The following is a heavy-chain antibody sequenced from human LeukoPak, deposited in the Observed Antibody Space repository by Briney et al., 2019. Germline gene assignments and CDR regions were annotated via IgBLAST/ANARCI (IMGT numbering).Heavy chain of an antibody. Sequence: SSVKVSCKASGGTFSSYAISWVRQAPGQGLEWMGGIIPIFGTANYAQKFQGRVTITADESTSTAYMELSSLRSEDTAVYYCASASVYYYDSSGYGRAFDIWGQGTMVTVSS. J-gene: IGHJ3*02. CDR1: GGTFSSYA. CDR3: ASASVYYYDSSGYGRAFDI. CDR2: IIPIFGTA. V-gene: IGHV1-69*01. D-gene: IGHD3-22*01.